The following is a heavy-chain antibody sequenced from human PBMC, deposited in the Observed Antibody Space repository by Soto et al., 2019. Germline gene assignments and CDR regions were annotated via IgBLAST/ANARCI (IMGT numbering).Heavy chain of an antibody. V-gene: IGHV1-69*13. D-gene: IGHD1-1*01. CDR3: AGPRMPLPTGTDTPLYYSYYGMDV. J-gene: IGHJ6*02. CDR1: GGTFSSYA. Sequence: GASVKVSCKASGGTFSSYAISWVRQAPGQGLEWMGGIIPIFGTANYAQKFQGRVTITADESTSTAYMELSSLRSEDTAVYYCAGPRMPLPTGTDTPLYYSYYGMDVWGQGTTVTVSS. CDR2: IIPIFGTA.